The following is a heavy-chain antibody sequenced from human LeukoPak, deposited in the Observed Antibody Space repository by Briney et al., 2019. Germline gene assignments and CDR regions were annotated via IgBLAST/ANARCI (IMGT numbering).Heavy chain of an antibody. Sequence: VASVKVSCKASGYTFTSYAMHWVRQAPGQRLEWMGWINAGNGNTKYSQEFQGRVTISRDTSASTVYMELSSLRSEDTAVYYCATGNIDALPDRYYYYMDVWGKGTTVTVSS. CDR1: GYTFTSYA. CDR2: INAGNGNT. D-gene: IGHD2/OR15-2a*01. J-gene: IGHJ6*03. V-gene: IGHV1-3*03. CDR3: ATGNIDALPDRYYYYMDV.